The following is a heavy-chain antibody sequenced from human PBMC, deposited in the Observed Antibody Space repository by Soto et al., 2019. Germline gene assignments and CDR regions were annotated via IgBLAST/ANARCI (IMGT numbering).Heavy chain of an antibody. D-gene: IGHD6-25*01. CDR2: ISYSGNT. V-gene: IGHV4-39*01. CDR1: GASISSSSSF. J-gene: IGHJ4*02. CDR3: ARHPSSAWLWDS. Sequence: PSETLSLTCTVSGASISSSSSFWGWIRQPPGKGLEWIGSISYSGNTYYKPPLKSRVTISVDMSKNQFSLNLNSVTAADTAVYYCARHPSSAWLWDSWGQGTLVT.